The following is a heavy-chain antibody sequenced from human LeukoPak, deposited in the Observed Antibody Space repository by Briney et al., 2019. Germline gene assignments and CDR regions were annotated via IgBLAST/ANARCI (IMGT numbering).Heavy chain of an antibody. V-gene: IGHV1-18*01. CDR2: INAYNGNT. D-gene: IGHD5-12*01. CDR3: ASAPRGGYEPFDY. J-gene: IGHJ4*02. CDR1: GYTFTSYG. Sequence: ASVKVSCKASGYTFTSYGISWVRQAPGQGLEGMGWINAYNGNTNYAQKLQGRVTMTTDTSTSTAYIELRSLRSDDTAVYYCASAPRGGYEPFDYGGQGTLVPVSS.